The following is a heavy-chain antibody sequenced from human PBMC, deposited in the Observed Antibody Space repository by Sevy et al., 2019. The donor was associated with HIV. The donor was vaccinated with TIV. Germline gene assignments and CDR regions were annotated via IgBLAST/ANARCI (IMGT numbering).Heavy chain of an antibody. Sequence: GGSLRLSSVVSGFSFSNYWRSWVRQAPGKGLEWVANIRQDGGEKYYVDSVKGRFTISRDNAKNSLYLQMNSLRAEDTAVYYCAREISGSNGAFDIWGQGTTVTVSS. CDR3: AREISGSNGAFDI. CDR1: GFSFSNYW. V-gene: IGHV3-7*03. CDR2: IRQDGGEK. J-gene: IGHJ3*02. D-gene: IGHD1-26*01.